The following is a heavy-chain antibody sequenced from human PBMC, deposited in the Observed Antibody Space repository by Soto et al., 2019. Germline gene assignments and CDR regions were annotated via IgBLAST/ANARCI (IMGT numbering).Heavy chain of an antibody. CDR3: ARDTGRASADL. V-gene: IGHV3-48*03. CDR2: ISHTDRLT. CDR1: GFTFSYYE. D-gene: IGHD6-13*01. J-gene: IGHJ5*02. Sequence: EVQLAESGGDLVQPGGSLRLSCVGSGFTFSYYEMNWVRQAPGKGLERVAFISHTDRLTHYPDSVKGRFTIPRDNAKNSLYLQMTSLRVEDTAVYYCARDTGRASADLWGQGTLVSVSS.